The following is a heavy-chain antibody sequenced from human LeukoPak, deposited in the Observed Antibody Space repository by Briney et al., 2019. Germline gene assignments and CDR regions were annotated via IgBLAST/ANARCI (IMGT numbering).Heavy chain of an antibody. D-gene: IGHD2-2*03. J-gene: IGHJ5*02. CDR3: AREVIGYCSSTSCYRASFDWFDP. CDR2: INPNSSGT. Sequence: GASVKVSCKASGYTFTGYYMHWVRQAPGPGLEWRGWINPNSSGTNYAQKDQGRVTMTRDTSISTACMELSRLRSDDTAVYYCAREVIGYCSSTSCYRASFDWFDPWGQGTLVTVSS. V-gene: IGHV1-2*02. CDR1: GYTFTGYY.